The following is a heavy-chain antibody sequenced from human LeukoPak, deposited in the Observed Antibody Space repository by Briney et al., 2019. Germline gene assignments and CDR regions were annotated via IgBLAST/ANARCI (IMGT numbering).Heavy chain of an antibody. CDR3: ARHAMVAAPIDY. J-gene: IGHJ4*02. CDR2: MYHSGNT. Sequence: KPSETLSLTCIVSGGSISSSGYYWGWIRQPPGKGLEWIGSMYHSGNTYYNPSLKSRVIIFVDTSKNQFSLKLSSVTAADTAVYYCARHAMVAAPIDYWGQGTLVTVSS. CDR1: GGSISSSGYY. V-gene: IGHV4-39*01. D-gene: IGHD2-15*01.